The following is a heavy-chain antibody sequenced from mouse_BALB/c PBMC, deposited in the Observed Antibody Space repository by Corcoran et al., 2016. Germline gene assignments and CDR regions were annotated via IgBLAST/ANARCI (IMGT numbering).Heavy chain of an antibody. V-gene: IGHV9-3-1*01. CDR2: INTYTGEP. CDR3: AREPYAMDY. Sequence: QIQLVQSGPELKKPGETVKISCKASGYTFTNKGVNWVKQAPGKGLKWMGWINTYTGEPTYADDFKGRFAFSLETSASTAYLQINNLKNEDTATYFCAREPYAMDYWGQGTSVTVSS. CDR1: GYTFTNKG. J-gene: IGHJ4*01.